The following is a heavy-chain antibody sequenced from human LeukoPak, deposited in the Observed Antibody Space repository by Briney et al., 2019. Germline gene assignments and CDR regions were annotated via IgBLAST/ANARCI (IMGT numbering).Heavy chain of an antibody. Sequence: GGSLRLSCAASGFTFSSYWMSWVRQAPGKGLEWVANIKQDGSEKYYVDSVKGRFTISGDNAKNSLYLQMNSLRAEDTAVYYCARVTYYDFWTRNYQTPYYFDYWGQGTLVTVSS. D-gene: IGHD3-3*01. CDR2: IKQDGSEK. CDR3: ARVTYYDFWTRNYQTPYYFDY. V-gene: IGHV3-7*01. J-gene: IGHJ4*02. CDR1: GFTFSSYW.